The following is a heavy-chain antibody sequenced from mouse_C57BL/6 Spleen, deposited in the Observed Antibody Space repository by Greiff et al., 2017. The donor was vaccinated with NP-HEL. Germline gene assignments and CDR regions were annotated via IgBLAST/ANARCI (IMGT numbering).Heavy chain of an antibody. V-gene: IGHV1-55*01. CDR1: CYTFTSYW. J-gene: IGHJ3*01. Sequence: QVQLQQPGAELVQPGASVKMSCKASCYTFTSYWITWVKQRPGQGLEWIGDIYPGSGSTNYNEKFKSKATLTVDTSSSTAYMQLSSLTSEDSAVYYCARKHSAWFAYWGQGTLVTVSA. CDR3: ARKHSAWFAY. CDR2: IYPGSGST. D-gene: IGHD2-12*01.